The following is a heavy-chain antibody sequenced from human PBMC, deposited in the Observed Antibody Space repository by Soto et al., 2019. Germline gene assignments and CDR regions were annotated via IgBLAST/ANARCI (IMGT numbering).Heavy chain of an antibody. D-gene: IGHD4-17*01. J-gene: IGHJ6*02. CDR1: GGTFSSYA. CDR3: ARDRDGTTPLYGMDV. V-gene: IGHV1-69*13. CDR2: IIPIFGTA. Sequence: SVKVSCKASGGTFSSYAISWLLQAPGQGLEWMGGIIPIFGTANYAQKFQGRVTITADESTSTAYMELSSLRSEDTAVYYCARDRDGTTPLYGMDVWGQGTTVTVSS.